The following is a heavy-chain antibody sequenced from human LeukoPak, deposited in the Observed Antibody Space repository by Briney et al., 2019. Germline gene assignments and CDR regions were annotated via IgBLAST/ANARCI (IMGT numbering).Heavy chain of an antibody. V-gene: IGHV3-33*01. CDR3: ARDRNWGKSVWYFDL. CDR1: GFTFKNYG. J-gene: IGHJ2*01. CDR2: IWYDGSNK. Sequence: GGCLRLSCAASGFTFKNYGMHWVRQAPGKGLEWVGVIWYDGSNKQYGDSVKGRFTITRDNSKNTLSLQMNGLRAEDTAVYYCARDRNWGKSVWYFDLWGRGTLVTVSS. D-gene: IGHD7-27*01.